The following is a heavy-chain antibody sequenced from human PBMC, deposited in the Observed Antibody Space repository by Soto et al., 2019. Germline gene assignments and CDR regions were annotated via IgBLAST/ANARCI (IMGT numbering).Heavy chain of an antibody. CDR1: GYTFTSYY. D-gene: IGHD1-7*01. Sequence: QVQLVPSGAEVKKPGASVKVSCKASGYTFTSYYMHWVRQASGQGLEWMGIINPSGGSTSYAQKFQGRVTMTRDMSTSTVYMELSSLRSEDTAVYYCARDNWNYDLIYWGQGTLVTVSS. J-gene: IGHJ4*02. CDR2: INPSGGST. CDR3: ARDNWNYDLIY. V-gene: IGHV1-46*01.